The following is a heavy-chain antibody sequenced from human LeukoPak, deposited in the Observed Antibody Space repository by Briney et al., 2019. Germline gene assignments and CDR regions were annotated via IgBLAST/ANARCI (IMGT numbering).Heavy chain of an antibody. D-gene: IGHD3-10*01. CDR1: GGPFSGYF. Sequence: SETLSLTCAVSGGPFSGYFWSWIRLSSGKGLEWIGEIHNSGTTNYNPSLNSRVTISEDTPKNQFYLNLSSVTAADTAVYYCARRYYYNLGSFPFDFWGQGTLVTVSS. J-gene: IGHJ4*02. V-gene: IGHV4-34*01. CDR3: ARRYYYNLGSFPFDF. CDR2: IHNSGTT.